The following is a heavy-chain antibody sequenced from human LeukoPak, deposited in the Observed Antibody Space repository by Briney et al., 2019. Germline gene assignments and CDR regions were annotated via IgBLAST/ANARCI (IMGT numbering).Heavy chain of an antibody. D-gene: IGHD1-26*01. CDR2: IKEDGTEK. Sequence: GGSLRLSCAASGFTFSDFWMSWVRQAPGKGLEWVANIKEDGTEKYYVDSMRGRLTISRDNAKNSLFLQMNSLRPEDTAVYYCARDPSGNDAFDIWGQGTKVTVSS. CDR1: GFTFSDFW. J-gene: IGHJ3*02. V-gene: IGHV3-7*05. CDR3: ARDPSGNDAFDI.